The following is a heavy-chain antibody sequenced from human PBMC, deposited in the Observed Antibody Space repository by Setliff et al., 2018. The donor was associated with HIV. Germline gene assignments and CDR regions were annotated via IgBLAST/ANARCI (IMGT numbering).Heavy chain of an antibody. V-gene: IGHV3-74*01. J-gene: IGHJ4*02. CDR2: IHADGSST. D-gene: IGHD6-25*01. Sequence: LRLSCAASGFTFSTYWMHWVRQAPGKGLVWVSRIHADGSSTHYADSVRGRFTISRDNRKNTLYLQMNSLRAEDTATYYCVRGTSAYPGIDFWGQGTMVT. CDR1: GFTFSTYW. CDR3: VRGTSAYPGIDF.